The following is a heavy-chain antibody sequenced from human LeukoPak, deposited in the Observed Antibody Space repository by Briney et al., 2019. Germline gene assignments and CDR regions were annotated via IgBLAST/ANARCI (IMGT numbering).Heavy chain of an antibody. Sequence: PSETLSLTCTVSGGPISSYYWSWIRQPPGKGLEWIGYIYYSGSTNYNPSLKSRVTISVDTSKNQFSLKLSSVTAADTAVYYCASSREYSSGWYFFGYWGQGTLVTVSS. CDR2: IYYSGST. CDR3: ASSREYSSGWYFFGY. D-gene: IGHD6-19*01. V-gene: IGHV4-59*01. J-gene: IGHJ4*02. CDR1: GGPISSYY.